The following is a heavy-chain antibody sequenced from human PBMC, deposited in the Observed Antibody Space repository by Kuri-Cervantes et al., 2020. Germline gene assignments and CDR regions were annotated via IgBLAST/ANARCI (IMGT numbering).Heavy chain of an antibody. CDR2: ISSSSSTI. Sequence: GESLKISCAASGFTFSSYWMSWVRQAPGKGLEWVSHISSSSSTIYYADSVKGRFTISRDNAKNSLYLQMNSLRAEDTAVYYCAREALDYDSSGYYAGWGQGTLVTVSS. D-gene: IGHD3-22*01. J-gene: IGHJ4*02. CDR3: AREALDYDSSGYYAG. CDR1: GFTFSSYW. V-gene: IGHV3-48*01.